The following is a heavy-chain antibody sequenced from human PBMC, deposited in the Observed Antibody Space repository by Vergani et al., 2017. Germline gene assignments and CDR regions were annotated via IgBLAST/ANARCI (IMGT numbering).Heavy chain of an antibody. CDR1: GFTFSSYW. CDR2: IKQDGSEK. D-gene: IGHD6-13*01. V-gene: IGHV3-7*01. CDR3: ARDVAAAGRYYYYYGMDV. Sequence: ELQLVESGGGLVQPGGSLRLSCAASGFTFSSYWMSWVRQAPGKGLEWVANIKQDGSEKYYVDSVKGRFTISRDNAKNSLYLQMNSLRAEDTAVYYCARDVAAAGRYYYYYGMDVWGQGTTVTVSS. J-gene: IGHJ6*02.